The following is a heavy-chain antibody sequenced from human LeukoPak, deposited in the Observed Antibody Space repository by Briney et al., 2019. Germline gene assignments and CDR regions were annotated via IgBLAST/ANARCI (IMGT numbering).Heavy chain of an antibody. CDR2: IKQDGSEK. D-gene: IGHD5-18*01. CDR1: GFTFSSYW. J-gene: IGHJ4*02. Sequence: PGGSLRLSCAASGFTFSSYWMSWVRQAPGKGLEWVANIKQDGSEKYYVDSVRGRFTISRDNAKNSLYLQMNSLRAEDTAVYYCAKEASWGIQSENFDYWGQGTLVTVSS. CDR3: AKEASWGIQSENFDY. V-gene: IGHV3-7*03.